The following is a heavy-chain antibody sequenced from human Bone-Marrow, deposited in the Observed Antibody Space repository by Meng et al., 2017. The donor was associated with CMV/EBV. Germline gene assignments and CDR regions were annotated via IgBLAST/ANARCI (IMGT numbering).Heavy chain of an antibody. CDR1: GGTVSSYA. CDR3: ARDGYCISTSCHGSFDS. D-gene: IGHD2-2*01. J-gene: IGHJ5*01. Sequence: SVKVSCKASGGTVSSYAISCVRQAPGQGVEWMGGIIPIFGTANYAQKFQGSVTITTDEYTSSAYMELSSLRSEDTAVYYCARDGYCISTSCHGSFDSWGQGTLVTVSS. CDR2: IIPIFGTA. V-gene: IGHV1-69*05.